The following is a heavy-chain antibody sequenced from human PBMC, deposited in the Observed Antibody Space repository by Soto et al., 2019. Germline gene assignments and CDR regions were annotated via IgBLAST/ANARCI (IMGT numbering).Heavy chain of an antibody. Sequence: GGSLRLSCAASGFTFIDYYMSWIRQAPWKGLEGVSYISSSTGYTSYAASVRGRFTIARDNARNSLYLQMNSLRAEDTAIYYCPRSSHYYDISGRAEGFAHYWCQATLLTVS. CDR3: PRSSHYYDISGRAEGFAHY. CDR1: GFTFIDYY. CDR2: ISSSTGYT. J-gene: IGHJ4*02. V-gene: IGHV3-11*06. D-gene: IGHD3-22*01.